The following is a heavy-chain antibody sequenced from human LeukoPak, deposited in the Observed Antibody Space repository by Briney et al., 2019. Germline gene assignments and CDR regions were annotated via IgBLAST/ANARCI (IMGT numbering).Heavy chain of an antibody. CDR1: GGSISSGSYY. CDR3: ARDPSGWYYLDY. CDR2: IYTSGST. Sequence: SQTLSLTCTVSGGSISSGSYYWSWIRQPAGKGLEWIGRIYTSGSTNYNPSLKSRVTISVDTSKNQFSLKLSSVTAADTAVYYCARDPSGWYYLDYWGQGTLVTVSS. V-gene: IGHV4-61*02. D-gene: IGHD6-19*01. J-gene: IGHJ4*02.